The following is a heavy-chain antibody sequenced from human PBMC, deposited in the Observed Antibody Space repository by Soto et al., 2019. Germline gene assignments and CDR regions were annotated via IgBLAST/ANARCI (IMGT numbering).Heavy chain of an antibody. CDR2: INPNSGGT. V-gene: IGHV1-2*02. Sequence: ASVKVSCKASGYTFTGYYMHWVRQAPGQGLEWMGWINPNSGGTNYAQKFQGRVTMTRDTSISTAYMELSRLRSDDTAAYYCARGGLWFGELWYFDYWGQGTLVTVSS. CDR3: ARGGLWFGELWYFDY. CDR1: GYTFTGYY. J-gene: IGHJ4*02. D-gene: IGHD3-10*01.